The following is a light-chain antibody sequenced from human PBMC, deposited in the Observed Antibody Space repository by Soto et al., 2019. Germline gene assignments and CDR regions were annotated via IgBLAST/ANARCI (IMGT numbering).Light chain of an antibody. V-gene: IGKV1-9*01. Sequence: QLTQSPSSLSASVGDRVTITCRASQGISSYLAWYQQKPGKAPKLLIYAASTLQSGVPSRFSGSGSGTDFTLTISSLQPEDFATYYCQQLNSYLFTFGPGTKVDIK. CDR3: QQLNSYLFT. CDR1: QGISSY. CDR2: AAS. J-gene: IGKJ3*01.